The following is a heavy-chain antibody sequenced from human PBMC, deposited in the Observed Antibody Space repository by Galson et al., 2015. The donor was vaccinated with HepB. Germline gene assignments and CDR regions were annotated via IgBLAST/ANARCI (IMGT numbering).Heavy chain of an antibody. V-gene: IGHV3-7*03. Sequence: SLRLSCAASGFTFRKFYMAWVRQAPGKGLEWVANINSHGSATSYVDSVKGRFIVSRDNAGNSLFLQTNSLRADDTAVYYCARESTWKLDYWGRGTLVTVSS. D-gene: IGHD2/OR15-2a*01. CDR3: ARESTWKLDY. J-gene: IGHJ4*02. CDR2: INSHGSAT. CDR1: GFTFRKFY.